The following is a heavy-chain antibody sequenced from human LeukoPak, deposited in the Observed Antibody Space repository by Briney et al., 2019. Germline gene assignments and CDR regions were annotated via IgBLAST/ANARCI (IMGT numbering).Heavy chain of an antibody. V-gene: IGHV1-18*01. J-gene: IGHJ4*02. D-gene: IGHD5-18*01. CDR3: ARADLRFSYGPTFDY. CDR1: GYTFTSYG. CDR2: ISAYNGNT. Sequence: GASVEVSCKASGYTFTSYGISWVRQAPGQGLEWMGWISAYNGNTNYAQKLQGRVTMTTDTSTSTAYMELRSLRSDDTAVYYCARADLRFSYGPTFDYWGQGTLVTVSS.